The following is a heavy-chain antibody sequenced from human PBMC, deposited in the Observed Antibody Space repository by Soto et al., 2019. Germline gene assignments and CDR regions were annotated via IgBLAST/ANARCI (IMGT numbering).Heavy chain of an antibody. V-gene: IGHV3-23*01. CDR3: AKDITGDRGYFDY. CDR1: GFTFGSYA. D-gene: IGHD7-27*01. J-gene: IGHJ4*02. CDR2: ISGSGGST. Sequence: GGSLRLSCAASGFTFGSYAMSWVRQAPGKGLEWVSAISGSGGSTYYADSVKGRFTISRDNSKNTLYLQMNSLRAEDTAVYYCAKDITGDRGYFDYWGQGTLVTVSS.